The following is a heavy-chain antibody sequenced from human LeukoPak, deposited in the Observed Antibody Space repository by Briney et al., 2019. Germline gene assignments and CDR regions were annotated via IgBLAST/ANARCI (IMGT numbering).Heavy chain of an antibody. D-gene: IGHD6-13*01. J-gene: IGHJ4*02. CDR2: IYQNGNT. V-gene: IGHV4-30-2*01. Sequence: SETLSLTCAVSGGSISSGGYSWSWIRQPPGKGREWIGYIYQNGNTYYNPSLKSRVTISVDRSKNRFSLNLSSVTAADTAVYYCGRGGIAAAASGIDYWGQGTLVAVSS. CDR1: GGSISSGGYS. CDR3: GRGGIAAAASGIDY.